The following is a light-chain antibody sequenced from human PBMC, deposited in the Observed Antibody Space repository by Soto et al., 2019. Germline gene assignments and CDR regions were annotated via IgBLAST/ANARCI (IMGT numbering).Light chain of an antibody. CDR1: SGDVGSYNL. V-gene: IGLV2-23*01. CDR2: EGS. Sequence: QSALTQPASVSGSPGQSITISGTGTSGDVGSYNLVSWYQQHPGKAPKLMIYEGSKRPSGVSNRFSGSKSGNTASLTISGLQAEDEADYYCCSYAGSSTSVVFGGGTKVTVL. CDR3: CSYAGSSTSVV. J-gene: IGLJ2*01.